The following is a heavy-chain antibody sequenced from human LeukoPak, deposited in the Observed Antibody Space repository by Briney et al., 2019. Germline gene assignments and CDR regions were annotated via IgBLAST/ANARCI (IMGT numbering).Heavy chain of an antibody. CDR1: GVSISSSNSY. CDR2: IYYSGNT. CDR3: QTGSGLFILP. D-gene: IGHD3/OR15-3a*01. Sequence: PSETLSPTCTVSGVSISSSNSYWGWIRQPPGKGLEWIGSIYYSGNTYYNASLKSQVSISIDTSKNQFSLRLTSVTAADTAVYAGQTGSGLFILPGGQGTLVTVSS. V-gene: IGHV4-39*01. J-gene: IGHJ4*02.